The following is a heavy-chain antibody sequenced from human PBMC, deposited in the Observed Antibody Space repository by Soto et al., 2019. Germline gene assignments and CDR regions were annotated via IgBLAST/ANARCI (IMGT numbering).Heavy chain of an antibody. D-gene: IGHD5-18*01. Sequence: PSETLSLTCTASGGSISSYYWSWIRQPPGKGLEWIGYIYYSGSTNYNPSLKSRVTISADTSKNQFSLKLSSVTAADTAVYYCARTDSYGYFDYWGQGTLVTVSS. V-gene: IGHV4-59*01. J-gene: IGHJ4*02. CDR1: GGSISSYY. CDR2: IYYSGST. CDR3: ARTDSYGYFDY.